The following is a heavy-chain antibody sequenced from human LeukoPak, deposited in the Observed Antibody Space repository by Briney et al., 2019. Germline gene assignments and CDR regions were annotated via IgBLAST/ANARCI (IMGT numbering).Heavy chain of an antibody. CDR1: GFTFSSYA. J-gene: IGHJ5*02. CDR3: TRKSGGSQRKMDDWFDP. V-gene: IGHV3-30*04. Sequence: PGGSLGLSCAASGFTFSSYAMHWVRQAPDKGLEYVAVISNDGTYKYYGASVKGRFTISRDNSKNTLYLQMDSLRSEDTAVYSCTRKSGGSQRKMDDWFDPWGQGTLVIVSS. CDR2: ISNDGTYK. D-gene: IGHD3-10*01.